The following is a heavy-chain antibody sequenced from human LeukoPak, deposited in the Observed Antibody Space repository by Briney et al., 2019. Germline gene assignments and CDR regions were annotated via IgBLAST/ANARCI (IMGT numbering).Heavy chain of an antibody. D-gene: IGHD3-22*01. CDR1: GFTFSRYW. Sequence: GGSLRLSCAASGFTFSRYWMSWVRQAPRKGLEWVANIKQDGSETYYLDSMKGRFTIPRDNAKNSLYLQMNSLRAEDTAVYYCARDKGDYDTSGSLFIFGGQGTLVTVSS. CDR3: ARDKGDYDTSGSLFIF. V-gene: IGHV3-7*03. CDR2: IKQDGSET. J-gene: IGHJ4*02.